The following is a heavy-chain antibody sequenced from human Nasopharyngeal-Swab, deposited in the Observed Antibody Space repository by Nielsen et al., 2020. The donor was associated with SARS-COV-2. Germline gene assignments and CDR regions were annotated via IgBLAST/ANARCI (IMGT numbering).Heavy chain of an antibody. D-gene: IGHD6-13*01. CDR3: ARDLFHSSSWYEDY. CDR1: GFTFSSYA. CDR2: ISYDGSNK. V-gene: IGHV3-30*04. Sequence: GESLKISCSASGFTFSSYAMHLVRQAPGKGLEWVAVISYDGSNKYYADSVKGRFTISRDNSKNTLSLQMNSLRAEDTAVYYCARDLFHSSSWYEDYWGKGTLVTVSS. J-gene: IGHJ4*02.